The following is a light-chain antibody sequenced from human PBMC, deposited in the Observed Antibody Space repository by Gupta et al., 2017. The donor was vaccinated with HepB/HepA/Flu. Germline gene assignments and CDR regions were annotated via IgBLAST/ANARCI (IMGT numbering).Light chain of an antibody. CDR1: QSIGSG. CDR3: LQGCSLPWA. Sequence: EGVLTESPYFQSGTPKEKVTITCRASQSIGSGLHWYQQRPDQSPKLLIKYDSQDVSGVPSRFRGSGSGTDFSLTIKRLEAEDVAKYYCLQGCSLPWAFGQGTXVEIK. J-gene: IGKJ1*01. CDR2: YDS. V-gene: IGKV6-21*01.